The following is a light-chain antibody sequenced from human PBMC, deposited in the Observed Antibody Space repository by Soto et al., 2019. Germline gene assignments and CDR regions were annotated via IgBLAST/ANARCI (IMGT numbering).Light chain of an antibody. V-gene: IGKV2-28*01. CDR1: QSLLHSNGYNY. CDR3: MQALQTRIT. J-gene: IGKJ5*01. CDR2: LGS. Sequence: DIVMTQSPLSLPVTPGEPASISCMSSQSLLHSNGYNYLDWYLQKPGQSPQLLIYLGSNRASGVPDRFSGSGSGTDFTLKISRVEAEDVGVYYCMQALQTRITFGQGTRLEIK.